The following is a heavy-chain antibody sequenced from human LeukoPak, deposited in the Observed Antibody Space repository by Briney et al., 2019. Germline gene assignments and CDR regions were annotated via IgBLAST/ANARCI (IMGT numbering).Heavy chain of an antibody. CDR2: INPSGGST. Sequence: ASVKVSCNASGFTLTGYYIHWVRQAPGQGFEWMGIINPSGGSTSYAQKFQGRVTMTRDTSTSTVYMELSSLRSEDTAVYYCTRGEYYDSSGYYYARVWFDYWGQGTLVTVSS. CDR1: GFTLTGYY. D-gene: IGHD3-22*01. J-gene: IGHJ4*02. CDR3: TRGEYYDSSGYYYARVWFDY. V-gene: IGHV1-46*03.